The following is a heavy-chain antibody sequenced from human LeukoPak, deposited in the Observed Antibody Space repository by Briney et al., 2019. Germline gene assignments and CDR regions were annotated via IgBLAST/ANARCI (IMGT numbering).Heavy chain of an antibody. CDR2: VTTIFGCG. CDR3: ATDSASPLDS. V-gene: IGHV1-69*05. J-gene: IGHJ4*02. Sequence: ASVXVSCKGSGGTFSRSAVNWVRQAPGQGVEWMGGVTTIFGCGNYEQKFQGRGKINTEESTSKEYMEKSRLRSEDTAVYYCATDSASPLDSWGQGTLVTVSS. CDR1: GGTFSRSA. D-gene: IGHD2-2*01.